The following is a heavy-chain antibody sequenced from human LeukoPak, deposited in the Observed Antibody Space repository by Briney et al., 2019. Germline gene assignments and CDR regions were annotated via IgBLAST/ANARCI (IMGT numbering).Heavy chain of an antibody. Sequence: GGSLRLSCAASGFTFSNAWMSWVRQAPGKGLEWVSAISGSGGSTYYADSVKGRFTISRDNSKNTLYLQMNSLRAEDTAVYYCAKPDREKSPIAAIDYWGQGTLSPSPQ. CDR1: GFTFSNAW. J-gene: IGHJ4*02. V-gene: IGHV3-23*01. CDR2: ISGSGGST. CDR3: AKPDREKSPIAAIDY. D-gene: IGHD6-13*01.